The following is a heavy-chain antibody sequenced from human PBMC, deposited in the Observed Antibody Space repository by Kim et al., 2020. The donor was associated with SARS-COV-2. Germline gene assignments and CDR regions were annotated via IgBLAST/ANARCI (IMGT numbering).Heavy chain of an antibody. CDR1: GGSISNNY. Sequence: SETLSLTCTVSGGSISNNYWSWIRQPPGKGLEWIGYTYHTGNTNYNPSLKSRLTMSIDMSKSQFSLKLISLTAAYTAVYYCARGWAQGCFDPVGQGPLLT. J-gene: IGHJ5*02. CDR2: TYHTGNT. V-gene: IGHV4-59*01. CDR3: ARGWAQGCFDP.